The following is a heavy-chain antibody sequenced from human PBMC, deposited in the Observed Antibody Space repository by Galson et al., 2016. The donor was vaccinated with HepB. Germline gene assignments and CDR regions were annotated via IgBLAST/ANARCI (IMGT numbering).Heavy chain of an antibody. V-gene: IGHV4-31*03. J-gene: IGHJ4*02. D-gene: IGHD3-10*01. CDR3: TRDRSSGSGSFGY. CDR1: GGSISSGGYY. CDR2: IYHSGST. Sequence: LSLTCTVSGGSISSGGYYWSWIRQHPGKGLEWIGYIYHSGSTYYNPSLKSRVSISVDTSKNQFSLRLSSVTAADTAVYYCTRDRSSGSGSFGYWGQGTLVTVSS.